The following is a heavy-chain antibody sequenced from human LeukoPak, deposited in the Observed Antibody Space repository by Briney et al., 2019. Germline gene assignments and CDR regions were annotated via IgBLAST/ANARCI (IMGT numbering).Heavy chain of an antibody. V-gene: IGHV4-59*01. CDR3: ARWITIHRLFDP. D-gene: IGHD3-9*01. CDR2: IYYSGST. CDR1: GGSISSYY. Sequence: SETLSLTCTVSGGSISSYYWSWIRQPPGKGLEWIGYIYYSGSTNYNTSLKSRVTISVDTSKNQCSLKLSSVTAADTAVYYCARWITIHRLFDPWGQGTLVTVSS. J-gene: IGHJ5*02.